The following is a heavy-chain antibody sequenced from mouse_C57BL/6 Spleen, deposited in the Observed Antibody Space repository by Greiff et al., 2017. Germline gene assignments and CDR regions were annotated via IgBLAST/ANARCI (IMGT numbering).Heavy chain of an antibody. Sequence: EVMLVESGGGLVKPGGSLKLSCAASGFTFSSYTMSWVRQTPEKRLEWVATISGGGGNTYYPDSVKGRFTISRDNAKNTLYLQMSSLRSEDTALYYCARHTNWDLGDYWGQGTTLTVSS. V-gene: IGHV5-9*01. J-gene: IGHJ2*01. CDR2: ISGGGGNT. CDR3: ARHTNWDLGDY. D-gene: IGHD4-1*01. CDR1: GFTFSSYT.